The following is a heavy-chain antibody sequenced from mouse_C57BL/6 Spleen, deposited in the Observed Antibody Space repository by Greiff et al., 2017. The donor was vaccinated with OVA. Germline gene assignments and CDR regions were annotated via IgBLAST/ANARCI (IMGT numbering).Heavy chain of an antibody. V-gene: IGHV1-18*01. CDR3: ARVDYDVRFAY. CDR1: GYTFTDYN. J-gene: IGHJ3*01. Sequence: EVQLQQSGPELVKPGASVKIPCKASGYTFTDYNMDWVKQSHGKSLEWIGDINPNNGGTIYNQKFKGKATLTVDKSSSTAYMELLSLTSEDTAVYYCARVDYDVRFAYWGQGTLVTVSA. CDR2: INPNNGGT. D-gene: IGHD2-4*01.